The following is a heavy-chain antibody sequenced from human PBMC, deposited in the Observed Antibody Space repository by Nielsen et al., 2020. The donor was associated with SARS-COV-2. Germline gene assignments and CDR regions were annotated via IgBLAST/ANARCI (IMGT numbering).Heavy chain of an antibody. V-gene: IGHV1-46*02. D-gene: IGHD2-21*02. J-gene: IGHJ6*02. CDR2: INPSGGST. CDR3: ARDLTVVTASPYSYYYGMDV. CDR1: GGSFDSYA. Sequence: ASVKVSCKASGGSFDSYAISWVRQAPGQGLEWMGIINPSGGSTSYAQKFQGRVTMTRDTSTSTVYMELSSLRSEDTAVYYCARDLTVVTASPYSYYYGMDVWGQGTTVTVSS.